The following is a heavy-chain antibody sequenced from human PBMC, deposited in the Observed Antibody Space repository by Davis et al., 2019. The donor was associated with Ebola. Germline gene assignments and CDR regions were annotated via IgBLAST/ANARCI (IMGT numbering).Heavy chain of an antibody. Sequence: HTGGSLRLSCAASGFVFRSYVMSWVCRAPGKGLVWVSRINSDGSFTSYADSVKGRFTISRDNAKNTLYLQMNSLRADDTAVYYCATDPYGGNPQSADYWGQGSLVTVSS. CDR1: GFVFRSYV. V-gene: IGHV3-74*01. J-gene: IGHJ4*02. CDR2: INSDGSFT. CDR3: ATDPYGGNPQSADY. D-gene: IGHD3-16*01.